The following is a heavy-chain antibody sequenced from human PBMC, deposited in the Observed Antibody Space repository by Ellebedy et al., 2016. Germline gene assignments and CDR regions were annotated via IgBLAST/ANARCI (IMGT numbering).Heavy chain of an antibody. V-gene: IGHV3-33*01. J-gene: IGHJ4*02. Sequence: GGSLRLSCETSGFVFSTYAMLWVHQAPGKGLEWVAVIWYDGSEKHYAESVKGRFTISRDNSKNTLYLQLNSLRAEDTAMYYCVRYLDSWGQGTLATVSS. CDR2: IWYDGSEK. CDR3: VRYLDS. CDR1: GFVFSTYA.